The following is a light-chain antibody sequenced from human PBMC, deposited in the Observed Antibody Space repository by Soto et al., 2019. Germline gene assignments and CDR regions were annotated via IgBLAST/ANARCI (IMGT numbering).Light chain of an antibody. CDR2: GAS. Sequence: VLTQSPVTLSFSPVERSTLSFMANQSVSISYLAWYQQKPGQAPRLLIYGASSRATGIPDRFSGSGSGTDFTLTISRLEPEDFAVYYCQQYGSSLFTFGQGTRLEIK. V-gene: IGKV3-20*01. CDR1: QSVSISY. J-gene: IGKJ5*01. CDR3: QQYGSSLFT.